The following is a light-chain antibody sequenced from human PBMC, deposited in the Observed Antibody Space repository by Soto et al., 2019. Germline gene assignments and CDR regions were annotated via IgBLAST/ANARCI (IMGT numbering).Light chain of an antibody. J-gene: IGLJ1*01. CDR3: ATWDESLNSRV. CDR2: SDN. V-gene: IGLV1-44*01. Sequence: QSVLTQPPSASGTPGQTVTISCSGSNSNIGGNTVNWYQHLPGTAPKVLIYSDNQWPSGVPDRFSGSKSGTSASLAISGLQSEDEADYYCATWDESLNSRVVGTGTKLTVL. CDR1: NSNIGGNT.